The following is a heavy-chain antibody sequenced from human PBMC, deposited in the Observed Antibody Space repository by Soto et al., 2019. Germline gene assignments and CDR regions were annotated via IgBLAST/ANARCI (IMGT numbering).Heavy chain of an antibody. V-gene: IGHV4-30-2*03. J-gene: IGHJ4*02. D-gene: IGHD3-9*01. CDR1: GGNLINGGCS. Sequence: TSVTLCLRTDVAGGNLINGGCSRTCIRQPPGKALEWIGSIYSSGSTYYNPSLKSRVTISVDTSKNQFSLKLSSVTAADTAVYYCARQPRILTGYSRHFEYWGQGTLVTVSS. CDR2: IYSSGST. CDR3: ARQPRILTGYSRHFEY.